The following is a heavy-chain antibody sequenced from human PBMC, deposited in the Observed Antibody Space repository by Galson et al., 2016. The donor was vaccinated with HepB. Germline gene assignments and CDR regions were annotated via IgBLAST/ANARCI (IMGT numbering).Heavy chain of an antibody. CDR2: ISGNGATT. D-gene: IGHD4-17*01. CDR3: AKDPNGDYIGTFDM. CDR1: EFTSSSYG. J-gene: IGHJ3*02. V-gene: IGHV3-23*01. Sequence: SLRLSCAASEFTSSSYGVTWVRQPPRKRLEWVSGISGNGATTQYADSVRGRFTISRDNSKNTLYLQMNSLRAEDTAIYYCAKDPNGDYIGTFDMWGQGTMVTVSS.